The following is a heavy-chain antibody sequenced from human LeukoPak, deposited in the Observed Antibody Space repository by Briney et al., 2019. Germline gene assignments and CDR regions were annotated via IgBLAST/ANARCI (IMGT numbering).Heavy chain of an antibody. J-gene: IGHJ4*02. CDR1: GFTFSSYA. CDR3: AKARGVIVVVTLDY. V-gene: IGHV3-23*01. Sequence: GSLRLSCAASGFTFSSYAMSWVRQAPGKGLEWVSAISGSGGSTYYADSVKGRFTISRDNSKNTLYLQMNSLRAEDTAVYYCAKARGVIVVVTLDYWGQGTLVTVSS. D-gene: IGHD3-22*01. CDR2: ISGSGGST.